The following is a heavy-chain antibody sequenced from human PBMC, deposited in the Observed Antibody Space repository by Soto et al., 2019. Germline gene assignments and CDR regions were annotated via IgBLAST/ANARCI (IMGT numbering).Heavy chain of an antibody. CDR3: ARDKRDLLCLEWSYSFAY. J-gene: IGHJ4*02. Sequence: QVQLVESGGGVVQPGRSLRLSCTASGFTFSSYAMHWVRQAPGKGLEWVAVISYDGSNQYYADSVKGRFTISRDNSKNTLYVQMNSLRAEDTAVYYCARDKRDLLCLEWSYSFAYWGQGTLVTVSS. V-gene: IGHV3-30-3*01. CDR1: GFTFSSYA. CDR2: ISYDGSNQ. D-gene: IGHD3-3*01.